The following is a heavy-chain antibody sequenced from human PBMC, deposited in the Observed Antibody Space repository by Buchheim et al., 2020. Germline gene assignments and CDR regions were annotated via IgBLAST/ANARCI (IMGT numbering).Heavy chain of an antibody. V-gene: IGHV1-46*01. CDR2: INPSGGST. Sequence: QVQLVQSGAEVKKPGASVKVSCKASGYTFTSYYMHWVRQAPGQGLEWMGIINPSGGSTSYAQKFQGRVTMTRDTSTSAVYMELSSLRSEDTAVYYCAREAGGYYYDSSGSWFDPWGQGTL. CDR3: AREAGGYYYDSSGSWFDP. J-gene: IGHJ5*02. D-gene: IGHD3-22*01. CDR1: GYTFTSYY.